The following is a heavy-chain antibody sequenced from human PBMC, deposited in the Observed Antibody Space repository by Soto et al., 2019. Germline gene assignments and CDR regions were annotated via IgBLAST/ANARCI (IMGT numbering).Heavy chain of an antibody. CDR2: VSYSGRT. V-gene: IGHV4-39*01. Sequence: QLQLQESGPRLVKPSETLSLTCTVSGGSISNSSYLWGWIRQPPGKGLQWIGSVSYSGRTYYNPSLKIRVTISVDTSKPQSSLRLSSATAADTAVYYCSRIAVSGPITGFDNWGQGAMVTVSS. J-gene: IGHJ4*02. D-gene: IGHD6-19*01. CDR3: SRIAVSGPITGFDN. CDR1: GGSISNSSYL.